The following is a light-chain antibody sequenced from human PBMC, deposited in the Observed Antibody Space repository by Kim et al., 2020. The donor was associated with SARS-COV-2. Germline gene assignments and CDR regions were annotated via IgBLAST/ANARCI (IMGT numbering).Light chain of an antibody. CDR3: QAWDSSSDHWV. CDR2: YDS. J-gene: IGLJ3*02. Sequence: SYELTQPPSVSVAPGKTARITCGGNNIGSKSVHWYQQKPGQAPVLVIYYDSDRPSGIPERFSGSNSGNMATLTISRVEAGDEADYYCQAWDSSSDHWVFG. CDR1: NIGSKS. V-gene: IGLV3-21*04.